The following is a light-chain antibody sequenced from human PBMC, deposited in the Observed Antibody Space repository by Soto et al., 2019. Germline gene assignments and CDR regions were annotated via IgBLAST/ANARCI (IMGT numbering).Light chain of an antibody. V-gene: IGLV2-14*01. J-gene: IGLJ2*01. CDR3: SSYTSSSTLVV. Sequence: QSALTQPASVSGSPGQSITISCTGTSSDVGAYNYVSWYQQHPGKAPKLMIYDVSYRLSGVSNRFSGSKSGNTASLTISGLQAEDEADYYCSSYTSSSTLVVFGGGTKVTVL. CDR1: SSDVGAYNY. CDR2: DVS.